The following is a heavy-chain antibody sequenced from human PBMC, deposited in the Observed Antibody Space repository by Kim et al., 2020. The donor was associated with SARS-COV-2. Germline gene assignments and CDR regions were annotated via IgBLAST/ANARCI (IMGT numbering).Heavy chain of an antibody. J-gene: IGHJ5*01. Sequence: SETLSLTCAVSGGSISSSSYYWGWIRQPPGKGLEWIGTIYYRGSTYYNPSLKSRVTISVDTSKNQFSLKLSPVTAANTAVYYCARQRVTMIVAPPPNW. V-gene: IGHV4-39*01. CDR3: ARQRVTMIVAPPPNW. CDR2: IYYRGST. D-gene: IGHD3-22*01. CDR1: GGSISSSSYY.